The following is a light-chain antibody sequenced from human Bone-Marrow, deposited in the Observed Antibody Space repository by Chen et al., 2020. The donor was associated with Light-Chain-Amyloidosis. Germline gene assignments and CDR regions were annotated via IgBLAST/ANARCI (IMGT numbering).Light chain of an antibody. CDR3: SSYTSSSTPYWV. J-gene: IGLJ3*02. CDR1: SIDVGGYNY. Sequence: QSALTQPASVSGSPGQSITISCTGTSIDVGGYNYVSWYQQHPGKAPKLMIYDVSNRPSGVSNRFSGSKSGNTASLTISGLQAEDEADYYCSSYTSSSTPYWVFGGGTKLTVL. V-gene: IGLV2-14*01. CDR2: DVS.